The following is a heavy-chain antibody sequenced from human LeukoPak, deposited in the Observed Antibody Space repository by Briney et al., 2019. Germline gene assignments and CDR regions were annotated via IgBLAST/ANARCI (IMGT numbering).Heavy chain of an antibody. J-gene: IGHJ4*02. V-gene: IGHV3-23*01. CDR2: ISGSGGST. D-gene: IGHD5-18*01. Sequence: GGSLRLSCAASGFTFSSYAMSWVRQAPGKGLEWVSTISGSGGSTYYADSVKGRFTISRDNSKNTLYLQMNSLRAEDTAVYYCASPGRAMVNYWGQGTLVTVSS. CDR3: ASPGRAMVNY. CDR1: GFTFSSYA.